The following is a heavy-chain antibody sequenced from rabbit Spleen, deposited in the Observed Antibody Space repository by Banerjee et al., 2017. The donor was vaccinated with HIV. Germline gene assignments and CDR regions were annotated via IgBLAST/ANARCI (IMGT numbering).Heavy chain of an antibody. V-gene: IGHV1S45*01. J-gene: IGHJ4*01. CDR3: ARDLPTVIGWNLNL. Sequence: QEQLEESGGGLVNPEGSLALTCKASGFSFSDRDVMCWVRQAPGKGLEWIACINTTTGKGVYARWAKGRFTISKTSSTTVTLQMTSLTDADTATYFCARDLPTVIGWNLNLWGQGTLVTVS. D-gene: IGHD2-1*01. CDR2: INTTTGKG. CDR1: GFSFSDRDV.